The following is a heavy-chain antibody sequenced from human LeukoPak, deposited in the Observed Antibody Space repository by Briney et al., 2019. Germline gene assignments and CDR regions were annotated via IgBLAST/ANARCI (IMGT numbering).Heavy chain of an antibody. V-gene: IGHV3-48*01. CDR2: ISSSGSTI. CDR1: GFTFSNAW. CDR3: ARDQGTWGYGYNFDY. J-gene: IGHJ4*02. Sequence: GGSLRLSCAASGFTFSNAWMNWVRQAPGKGLEWVSYISSSGSTIYYADSVKGRFTISRDNSKNTLHLQMISLRAEDTAVYYCARDQGTWGYGYNFDYWGQGTLVTVSS. D-gene: IGHD3-16*01.